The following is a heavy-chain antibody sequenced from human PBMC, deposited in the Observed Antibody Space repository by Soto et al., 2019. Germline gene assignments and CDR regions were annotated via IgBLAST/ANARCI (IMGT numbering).Heavy chain of an antibody. D-gene: IGHD1-26*01. J-gene: IGHJ6*02. V-gene: IGHV4-4*02. CDR3: ARDVGAPYYYYGMDV. CDR1: GGSIGTSNW. Sequence: PSETLSLTCAVSGGSIGTSNWWSWVRQSPVKGLEWIGEIYHGGKTNYNLSLKSRVTISVDKSKNQFSLNLSSVTAADTAVYYCARDVGAPYYYYGMDVWGQGTTVT. CDR2: IYHGGKT.